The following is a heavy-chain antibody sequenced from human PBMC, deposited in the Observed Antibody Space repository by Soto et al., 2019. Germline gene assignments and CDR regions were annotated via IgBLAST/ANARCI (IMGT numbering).Heavy chain of an antibody. CDR3: AKSNWFDP. V-gene: IGHV3-74*01. CDR1: GFTFSDYW. J-gene: IGHJ5*02. CDR2: IDSDGSST. Sequence: EVQLVESGGGLVQPGGSLRLSCAASGFTFSDYWLNWVRQAPGKGLVWVSRIDSDGSSTSYADSVKGRFTISRDNAKNTLYLQMNSLIAEDTAVYYCAKSNWFDPWGQGTLVTVSS.